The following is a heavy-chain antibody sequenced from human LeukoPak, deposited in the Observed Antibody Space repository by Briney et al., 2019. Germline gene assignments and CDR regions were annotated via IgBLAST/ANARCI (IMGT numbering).Heavy chain of an antibody. D-gene: IGHD1-26*01. J-gene: IGHJ4*02. CDR2: INPNSGGT. CDR1: GYTFTGYY. V-gene: IGHV1-2*02. CDR3: ARDRGSGSYLHY. Sequence: ASVKVSCKASGYTFTGYYMHWVRQAPGQGLEWMGWINPNSGGTNYAQKFQGRVTMTRDTSISTAYMELSRLRSDDTAVYYCARDRGSGSYLHYWGQGTLVTVSS.